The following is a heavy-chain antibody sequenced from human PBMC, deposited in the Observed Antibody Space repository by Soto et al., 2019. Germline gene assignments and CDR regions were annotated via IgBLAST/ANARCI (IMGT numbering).Heavy chain of an antibody. D-gene: IGHD5-12*01. V-gene: IGHV1-2*02. CDR1: GDSFNDYY. CDR3: ARESGGATATLDYYYFYMDV. Sequence: VQLAQSGAEVKKPGASVKVSCKTSGDSFNDYYIHWVRQAPGQGLEWMGWINPNGGATKYAQKFQGRVTVTSETSIRTVYMELSSLRSDDTAVYYCARESGGATATLDYYYFYMDVWGKGTTVTVSS. J-gene: IGHJ6*03. CDR2: INPNGGAT.